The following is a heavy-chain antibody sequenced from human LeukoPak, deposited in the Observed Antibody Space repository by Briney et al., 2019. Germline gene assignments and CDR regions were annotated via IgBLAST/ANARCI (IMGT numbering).Heavy chain of an antibody. D-gene: IGHD6-13*01. CDR1: GGSISSYY. CDR3: ARSYSSSWLYEDY. J-gene: IGHJ4*02. V-gene: IGHV4-59*01. CDR2: IYYSGST. Sequence: SETLSLTCTVSGGSISSYYWSWIRQPPGKGLEWIGYIYYSGSTNYNPSLKSRVTISVDTSKNQFSLKLSSVTAADTAVYYCARSYSSSWLYEDYWGQGTLVIVSS.